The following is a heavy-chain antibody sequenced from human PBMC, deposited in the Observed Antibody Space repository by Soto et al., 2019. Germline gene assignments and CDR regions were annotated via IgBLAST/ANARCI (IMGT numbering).Heavy chain of an antibody. D-gene: IGHD2-15*01. CDR3: ARHSRSDSQRFIDY. CDR1: GYSFTNYW. Sequence: GESLKISCKGSGYSFTNYWIGWVRQMPGKGLEWMGIIYPGDSDTRYSPSFQGQVTISADKSISTAYLQWSSLKASDTAMYYFARHSRSDSQRFIDYWGQGTLVTVSS. CDR2: IYPGDSDT. V-gene: IGHV5-51*01. J-gene: IGHJ4*02.